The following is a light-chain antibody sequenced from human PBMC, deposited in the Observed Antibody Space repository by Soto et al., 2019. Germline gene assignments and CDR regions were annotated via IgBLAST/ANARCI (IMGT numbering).Light chain of an antibody. V-gene: IGKV1-5*01. J-gene: IGKJ1*01. Sequence: DIHMTQSPSTLSASVGDRVTITCRASQTISSWLAWYQQKPGKAPKLLIYDASNLQSGIPSRFSGSGSGTEFTLTISSLPPDDFATYYCQQYNSYSWTFGQGTKVEV. CDR3: QQYNSYSWT. CDR2: DAS. CDR1: QTISSW.